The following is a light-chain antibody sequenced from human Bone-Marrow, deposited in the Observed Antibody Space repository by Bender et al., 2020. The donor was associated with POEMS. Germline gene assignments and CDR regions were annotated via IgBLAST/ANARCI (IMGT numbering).Light chain of an antibody. CDR3: CSYAGSTSWV. CDR2: DVS. J-gene: IGLJ3*02. Sequence: QSALTQPASVSGSLGQSFTISCTGTSSDVGTYNLVSWYHQHPGKAPKLMLYDVSKRPSGVSNRFSGSKSGTTASLTISGLQAEDEADYYCCSYAGSTSWVFGGGTKLTVL. CDR1: SSDVGTYNL. V-gene: IGLV2-23*02.